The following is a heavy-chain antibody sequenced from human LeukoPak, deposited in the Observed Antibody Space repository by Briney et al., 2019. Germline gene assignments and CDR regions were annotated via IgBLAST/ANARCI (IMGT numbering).Heavy chain of an antibody. D-gene: IGHD6-13*01. CDR2: IYYSGST. CDR3: ARYPYSSSWCDPPNYYYYGMDV. V-gene: IGHV4-31*03. CDR1: GGAISSGGYY. J-gene: IGHJ6*02. Sequence: PSETLSLTCTVSGGAISSGGYYWSCSRQHPGKGLEWSGYIYYSGSTYYNPSLKSRVTISVDTSKNHFSLKLSSVTAADTAVYYCARYPYSSSWCDPPNYYYYGMDVWGQGTTVTVSS.